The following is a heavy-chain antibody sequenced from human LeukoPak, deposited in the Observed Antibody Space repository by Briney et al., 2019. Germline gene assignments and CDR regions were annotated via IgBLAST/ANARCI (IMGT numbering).Heavy chain of an antibody. CDR3: AKDDAGGYEILGGLFDY. J-gene: IGHJ4*02. CDR2: ISGSGGST. D-gene: IGHD5-12*01. Sequence: GGSLRLSCVVSGFTFSSYAMSWVRQAPGKGLEWVSAISGSGGSTYYTDSVKGRFTISRDNSKNTLYLQMNSLRAEDTAVYYCAKDDAGGYEILGGLFDYWGQGTLVTVSS. V-gene: IGHV3-23*01. CDR1: GFTFSSYA.